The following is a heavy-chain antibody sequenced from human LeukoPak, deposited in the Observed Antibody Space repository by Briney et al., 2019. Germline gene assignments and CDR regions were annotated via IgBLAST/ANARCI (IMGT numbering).Heavy chain of an antibody. V-gene: IGHV4-39*07. CDR3: ARPYYYDSRIDP. CDR2: IYYSGST. Sequence: SETLSLTCTVSGGSISSSSYYWGWICQPPGKGLEWIGSIYYSGSTYYNPSLKSRATISVDTSKNQFSLKVRSVTAADTAVYYCARPYYYDSRIDPWGQGTLVTVSS. CDR1: GGSISSSSYY. J-gene: IGHJ5*02. D-gene: IGHD3-22*01.